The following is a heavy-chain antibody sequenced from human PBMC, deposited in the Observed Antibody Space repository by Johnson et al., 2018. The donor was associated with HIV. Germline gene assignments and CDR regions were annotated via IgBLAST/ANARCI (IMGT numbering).Heavy chain of an antibody. J-gene: IGHJ3*02. CDR1: GFTFSDYY. CDR3: ARSSSTAAPGRDAFDI. CDR2: INWNGGST. D-gene: IGHD6-13*01. Sequence: VQLVESGGGLVKPGGSLRLSCAASGFTFSDYYMSWVRQAPGKGLEWVSGINWNGGSTGYADSVKGRFTISRDNARNFLYLQMNSLRAGDTAVYYCARSSSTAAPGRDAFDIWGQGTMVTVSS. V-gene: IGHV3-20*04.